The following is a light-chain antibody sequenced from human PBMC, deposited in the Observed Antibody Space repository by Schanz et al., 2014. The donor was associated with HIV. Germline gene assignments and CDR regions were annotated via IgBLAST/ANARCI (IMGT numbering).Light chain of an antibody. CDR3: SSYAGSNVI. CDR1: GSDVGAYDF. J-gene: IGLJ2*01. CDR2: EVT. Sequence: QSVLTQPPSASGSPGQSVTISCTGTGSDVGAYDFVAWHQQHPGKAPKLMIYEVTKRPSGVPDRFSGSKSGNTASLTVSGLQAEDEADYYCSSYAGSNVIFGGGTKVTVL. V-gene: IGLV2-8*01.